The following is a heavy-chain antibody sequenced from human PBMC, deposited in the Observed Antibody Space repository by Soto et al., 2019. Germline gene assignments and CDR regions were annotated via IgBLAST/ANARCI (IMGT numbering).Heavy chain of an antibody. CDR3: ARVRVIGYYYDSSGYYYDAFDI. CDR1: GYTFTGYY. V-gene: IGHV1-2*04. CDR2: INPNSGGT. J-gene: IGHJ3*02. D-gene: IGHD3-22*01. Sequence: GASVKVSCKASGYTFTGYYMHWVRQAPGQGLEWMGWINPNSGGTNYAQKFQGWVTMTRDTSISTAYMELSRLRSDDTAVYYCARVRVIGYYYDSSGYYYDAFDIWGQGTMVTVS.